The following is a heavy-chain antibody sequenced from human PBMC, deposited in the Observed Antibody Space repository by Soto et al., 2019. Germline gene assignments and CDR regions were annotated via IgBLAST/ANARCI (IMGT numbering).Heavy chain of an antibody. V-gene: IGHV3-30-3*01. D-gene: IGHD6-19*01. CDR1: GFTYSSYA. Sequence: QVQLVESGGGVVQPGRSLRLSCAASGFTYSSYAMHWVRQAPGKGLEWVAVISYDGSNKYYADSVKGRFTISRDNSKNTLYLQMNSLRAEDTAVYYCARSSSGWYLRGDKTFDYWGQGTLVTVSS. J-gene: IGHJ4*02. CDR3: ARSSSGWYLRGDKTFDY. CDR2: ISYDGSNK.